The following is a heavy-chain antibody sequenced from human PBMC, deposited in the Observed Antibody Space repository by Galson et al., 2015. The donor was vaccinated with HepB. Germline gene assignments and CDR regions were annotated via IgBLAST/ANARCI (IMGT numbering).Heavy chain of an antibody. CDR1: GFTFGDYA. J-gene: IGHJ5*02. D-gene: IGHD3-10*01. V-gene: IGHV3-49*03. CDR3: TNLDGSGSFIPGRSS. Sequence: SLRLSCAASGFTFGDYAMSWFRQAPGKGLEWVGFIRSKAYGGTTEYAASVKGRFTISRDDSKSIAYLQMNSLKTEDTAVYYCTNLDGSGSFIPGRSSWGQGTLVTVSS. CDR2: IRSKAYGGTT.